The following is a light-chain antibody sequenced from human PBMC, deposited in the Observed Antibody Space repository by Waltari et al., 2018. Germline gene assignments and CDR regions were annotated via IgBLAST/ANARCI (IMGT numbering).Light chain of an antibody. CDR1: QSISSY. J-gene: IGKJ2*01. V-gene: IGKV1-39*01. Sequence: DIQMTQSPSSLSASVGDRVTITCRASQSISSYLNWYQQKPGKAPKLLNYAASSLQSGVPSRFSGSGSGTDLTLTISSLQPEDFATYYCQQSYSTPLYTFGQGTKLEIK. CDR2: AAS. CDR3: QQSYSTPLYT.